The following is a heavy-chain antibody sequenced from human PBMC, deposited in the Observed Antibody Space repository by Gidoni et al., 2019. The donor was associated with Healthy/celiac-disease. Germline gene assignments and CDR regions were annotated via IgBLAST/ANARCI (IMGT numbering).Heavy chain of an antibody. CDR1: GFTSSSYA. J-gene: IGHJ4*02. CDR2: ISDSGGSP. V-gene: IGHV3-23*01. CDR3: AKDWGTVLVVDYFDH. D-gene: IGHD2-8*02. Sequence: EVQLLESGGGLVQPGGALRLSCAASGFTSSSYAMSCVRQAPGKGLEWFSGISDSGGSPNYADSVKGRFTISRDNSKTTLYLQMNSLRVDDTAVYYCAKDWGTVLVVDYFDHWGQGTLVTVSS.